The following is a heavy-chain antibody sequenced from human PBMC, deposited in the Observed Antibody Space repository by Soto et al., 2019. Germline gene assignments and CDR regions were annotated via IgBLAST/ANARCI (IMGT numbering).Heavy chain of an antibody. CDR3: ARGPVLLWFGELSKAFDI. J-gene: IGHJ3*02. CDR2: VNHSGST. D-gene: IGHD3-10*01. V-gene: IGHV4-34*01. CDR1: GGSFSGYY. Sequence: QVQLQQWGAGLLKPSETLSLTCAVYGGSFSGYYWSWIRQPPGKGLEWIGEVNHSGSTNYNPSLKSGVTISVDPSKNQFSLKLSSVTAADTAVYYCARGPVLLWFGELSKAFDIWGQGTMVTVSS.